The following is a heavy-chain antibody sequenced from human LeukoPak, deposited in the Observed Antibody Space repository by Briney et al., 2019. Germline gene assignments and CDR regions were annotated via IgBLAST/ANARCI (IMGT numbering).Heavy chain of an antibody. CDR3: ARMGGYSGYATH. D-gene: IGHD5-12*01. CDR2: IHYSGST. CDR1: GGSFSSYY. V-gene: IGHV4-59*08. J-gene: IGHJ4*02. Sequence: SETLSLTCTVSGGSFSSYYWSWIRQPPGKGLEWIGYIHYSGSTNYNPSLKSRVTISLDTSNNQFSLKLSSVTAADTAVYYCARMGGYSGYATHWGQGTLVTVSS.